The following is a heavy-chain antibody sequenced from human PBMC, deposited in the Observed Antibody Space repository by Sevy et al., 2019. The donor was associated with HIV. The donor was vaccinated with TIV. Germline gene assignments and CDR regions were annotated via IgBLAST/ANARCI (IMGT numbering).Heavy chain of an antibody. J-gene: IGHJ3*01. CDR1: GGSFSGYY. Sequence: SETLSLTCAVYGGSFSGYYWSWIRQPPGKGLEWIGEINHSGSTNYNPSLKSRVTISVDTSKNQFSLKLSSVTAADTAVYYCARLYCSGGSCSRDAWGQGTMVTVSS. D-gene: IGHD2-15*01. CDR3: ARLYCSGGSCSRDA. CDR2: INHSGST. V-gene: IGHV4-34*01.